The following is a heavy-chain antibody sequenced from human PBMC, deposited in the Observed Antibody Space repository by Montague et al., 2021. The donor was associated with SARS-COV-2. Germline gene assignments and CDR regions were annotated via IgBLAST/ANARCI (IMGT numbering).Heavy chain of an antibody. CDR1: GDSISSYY. D-gene: IGHD2-15*01. Sequence: SETLSLTCIVSGDSISSYYWNWIRQPPGKGLEWIGYIYNSGTTNYNPSVKSRVTISVDTSKNQFSLKLNSVTAADTAVYYCARGGGYCSGGSCYYWFDPWGQGTLVTVSS. CDR3: ARGGGYCSGGSCYYWFDP. CDR2: IYNSGTT. J-gene: IGHJ5*02. V-gene: IGHV4-59*01.